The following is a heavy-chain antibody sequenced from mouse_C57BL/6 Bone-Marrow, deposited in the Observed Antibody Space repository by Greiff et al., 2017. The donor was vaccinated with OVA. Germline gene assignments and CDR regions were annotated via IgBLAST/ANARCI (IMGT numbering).Heavy chain of an antibody. CDR3: STITTVVATDYFDY. J-gene: IGHJ2*01. V-gene: IGHV5-4*03. Sequence: DVKLVESGGGLVKPGGSLKLSCAASGFTFSSYAMSWVRQTPEKRLEWVATISDGGSYTYYPDNVKGRFTISRDNAKTNLYLQMSHLKSEDTAMYYCSTITTVVATDYFDYWGQGTTLTVSS. CDR1: GFTFSSYA. CDR2: ISDGGSYT. D-gene: IGHD1-1*01.